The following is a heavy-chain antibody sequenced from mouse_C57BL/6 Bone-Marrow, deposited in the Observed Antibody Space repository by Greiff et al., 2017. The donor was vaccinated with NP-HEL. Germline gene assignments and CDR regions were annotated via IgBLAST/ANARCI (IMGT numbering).Heavy chain of an antibody. D-gene: IGHD1-1*01. CDR2: IDPENGDT. CDR3: TTRGYGSSNWYFDV. CDR1: GFNIKDDY. V-gene: IGHV14-4*01. Sequence: EVQLQQSGAELVRPGASVKLSCTASGFNIKDDYMHRVKQRPEQGLEWIGWIDPENGDTEYASKFQGKATITADTSSNTAYLQLSSLTSEDTAVYYCTTRGYGSSNWYFDVWGTGTTVTVSS. J-gene: IGHJ1*03.